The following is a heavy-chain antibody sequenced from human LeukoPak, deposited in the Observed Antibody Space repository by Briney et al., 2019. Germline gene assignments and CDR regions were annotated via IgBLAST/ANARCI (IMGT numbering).Heavy chain of an antibody. V-gene: IGHV3-66*01. CDR1: GFTFSSYD. CDR2: IYSGGNT. Sequence: GGSLRLSCAASGFTFSSYDMHWVRQAPGKGLEWVSIIYSGGNTFHADSVKARFSISRDESRDTVYLQMNSLRAEDTAVYYCARGSEYFQHWGQGTPVTVSS. J-gene: IGHJ1*01. CDR3: ARGSEYFQH.